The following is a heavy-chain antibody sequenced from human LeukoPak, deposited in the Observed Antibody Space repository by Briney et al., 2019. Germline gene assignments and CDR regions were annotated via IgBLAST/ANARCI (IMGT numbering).Heavy chain of an antibody. CDR2: ISAYSGNT. V-gene: IGHV1-18*01. J-gene: IGHJ4*02. D-gene: IGHD4-17*01. CDR3: ARAATVTTKFDY. Sequence: ASVKVSCKASGYTFTSYGISWVRQAPGQGLEWMGWISAYSGNTNYAQKLQGRVTMTTDTSTSTAYMELRSLRSDDTAVYYCARAATVTTKFDYWGQGTLVTVSS. CDR1: GYTFTSYG.